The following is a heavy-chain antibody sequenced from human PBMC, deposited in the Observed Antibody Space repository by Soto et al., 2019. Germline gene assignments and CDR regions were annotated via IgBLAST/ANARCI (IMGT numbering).Heavy chain of an antibody. Sequence: PGGSLRLSCAASGFTFSDYYMSWIRQAPGKGQERVSYISSSGSTIYYADSVKGRFTISRDNAKNSLYLQMNSLRAEDTAVYYCAREGYDYIWGSYRPNAYYFDYWGQGTLVTVSS. D-gene: IGHD3-16*02. V-gene: IGHV3-11*01. J-gene: IGHJ4*02. CDR2: ISSSGSTI. CDR3: AREGYDYIWGSYRPNAYYFDY. CDR1: GFTFSDYY.